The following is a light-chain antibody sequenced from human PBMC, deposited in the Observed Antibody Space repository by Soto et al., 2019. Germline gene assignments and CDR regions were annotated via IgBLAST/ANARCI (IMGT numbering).Light chain of an antibody. CDR3: QSYDSSLSVIV. Sequence: QAVLTQTPSVSGAPGQRVTISCTGSSSDIGAGYDVHWYHQLPGTAPKLLIYGNNNRPSGVPDRFSGSKSGTSASLAITGLQAEDEAYYYCQSYDSSLSVIVFGGGTKVTVL. CDR2: GNN. V-gene: IGLV1-40*01. J-gene: IGLJ2*01. CDR1: SSDIGAGYD.